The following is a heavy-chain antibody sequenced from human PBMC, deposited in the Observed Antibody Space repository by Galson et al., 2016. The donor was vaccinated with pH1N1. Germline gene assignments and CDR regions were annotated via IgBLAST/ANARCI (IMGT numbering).Heavy chain of an antibody. Sequence: SLRLSCAASGFNFSTYGMHWVRQAPGKGLEWVAFIRFDENNNYYAESVKGRLTISRDSSKNMLYLQMNSLRAEDTAVYYCAKDRAANYGDYWDYGGQGTLVTVSS. CDR2: IRFDENNN. V-gene: IGHV3-30*02. CDR1: GFNFSTYG. J-gene: IGHJ4*02. CDR3: AKDRAANYGDYWDY. D-gene: IGHD4-17*01.